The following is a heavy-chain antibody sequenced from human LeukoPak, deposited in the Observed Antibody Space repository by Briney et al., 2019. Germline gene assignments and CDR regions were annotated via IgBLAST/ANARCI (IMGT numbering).Heavy chain of an antibody. J-gene: IGHJ5*02. CDR2: INPNSGGT. D-gene: IGHD3-10*01. Sequence: GASVKVSCKASGYTFTGYYTHWVRQAPGQGLEWMGWINPNSGGTNYAQKFQGRVTMTRDTSISTAYMELSRLRSDDTAVYYCATDSGGSGSLWFDPWGQGTLVTVSS. V-gene: IGHV1-2*02. CDR1: GYTFTGYY. CDR3: ATDSGGSGSLWFDP.